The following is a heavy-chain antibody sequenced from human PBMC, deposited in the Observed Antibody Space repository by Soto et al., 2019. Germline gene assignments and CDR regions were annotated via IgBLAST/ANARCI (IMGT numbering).Heavy chain of an antibody. J-gene: IGHJ6*02. CDR1: GFTFSSYA. CDR3: AKDLHYYGSGSIYYYYGMDV. CDR2: ISGSGGST. D-gene: IGHD3-10*01. V-gene: IGHV3-23*01. Sequence: GGSLRLSCAASGFTFSSYAMSWVRQAPGKGLEWVSAISGSGGSTYYADSVKGRFTISRDNSKNTLYLQMNSLRAEDTAVYYCAKDLHYYGSGSIYYYYGMDVWGQGTTVTVSS.